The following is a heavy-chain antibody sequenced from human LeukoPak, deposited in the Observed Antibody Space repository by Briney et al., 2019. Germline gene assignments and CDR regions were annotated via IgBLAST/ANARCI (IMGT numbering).Heavy chain of an antibody. V-gene: IGHV3-74*01. J-gene: IGHJ4*02. CDR1: GFTFSSYW. Sequence: PGGSLRLSCAASGFTFSSYWMHWVRQAPGKGLVWVSRINSDGSSTSYADSVKGRFTISRDNGKNTLYLQMNSLRVEDTAMYFCARDCYSSGWTGTLNYWGQGTLVTVSS. D-gene: IGHD6-19*01. CDR2: INSDGSST. CDR3: ARDCYSSGWTGTLNY.